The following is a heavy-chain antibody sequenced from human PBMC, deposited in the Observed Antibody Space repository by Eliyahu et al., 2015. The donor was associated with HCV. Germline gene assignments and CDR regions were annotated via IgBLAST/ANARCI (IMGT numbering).Heavy chain of an antibody. D-gene: IGHD4-17*01. Sequence: EVQLLESGGGLVQPGGSLRLXCAASGFXFSXXXXXXVRQAPGKGLEWVSAISGSGGSTYYADSVKGRFTISRDNSKNTLYLQMNSLRAEDTAVYYCAKMGRHDYGDHRGNWFDPWGQGTLVTVSS. V-gene: IGHV3-23*01. CDR1: GFXFSXXX. CDR2: ISGSGGST. J-gene: IGHJ5*02. CDR3: AKMGRHDYGDHRGNWFDP.